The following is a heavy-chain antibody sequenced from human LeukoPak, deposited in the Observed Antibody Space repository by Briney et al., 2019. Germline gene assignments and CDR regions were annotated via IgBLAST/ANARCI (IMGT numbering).Heavy chain of an antibody. CDR3: ARGHCSSTSCYYAAWFDP. CDR2: IYYSGST. CDR1: GGSISSSSYY. V-gene: IGHV4-39*01. J-gene: IGHJ5*02. D-gene: IGHD2-2*01. Sequence: PSEXLSLTCTVSGGSISSSSYYWGWIRQPPEKGLEWIGSIYYSGSTYYKPSLKSRVTISVDTSKNQFSLKLTSVTAADTAVYYCARGHCSSTSCYYAAWFDPWGQGTLVTVSS.